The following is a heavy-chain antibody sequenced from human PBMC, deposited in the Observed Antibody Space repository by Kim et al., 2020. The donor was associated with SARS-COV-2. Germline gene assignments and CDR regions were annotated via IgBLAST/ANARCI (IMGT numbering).Heavy chain of an antibody. V-gene: IGHV1-69*01. CDR3: SRDPSYGPKVGAFDI. Sequence: KCQGRVTITADASTSTAYMGLSSMRSEDTAVYYCSRDPSYGPKVGAFDIWGQGTMVTVSS. J-gene: IGHJ3*02. D-gene: IGHD5-18*01.